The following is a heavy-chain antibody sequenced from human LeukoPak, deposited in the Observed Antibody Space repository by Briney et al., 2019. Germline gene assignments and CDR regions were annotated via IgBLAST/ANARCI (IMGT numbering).Heavy chain of an antibody. D-gene: IGHD3-22*01. Sequence: SETLSLTCTVSGGSVSSGSYYWSWIRQPPGKGLEWIGYIYYSGSTNYNPSLKSRVTISVDTSKNQFSLKLSSVTAADTAVYYCARCSSGYYGTLFDYWGQGTLVTVSS. CDR1: GGSVSSGSYY. CDR3: ARCSSGYYGTLFDY. CDR2: IYYSGST. V-gene: IGHV4-61*01. J-gene: IGHJ4*02.